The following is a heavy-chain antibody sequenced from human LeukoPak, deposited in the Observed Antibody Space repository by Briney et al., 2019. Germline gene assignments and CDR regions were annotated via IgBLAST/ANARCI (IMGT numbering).Heavy chain of an antibody. CDR3: ARLGIAVDASDY. CDR1: GFTFSGSA. Sequence: PTGGSLRLSCAASGFTFSGSAMHWVRQASGKGLEWVGRIRTKANSYATEYAASVKGRFTISRDDSKNTAYLQMNSLKTEDTAVYYCARLGIAVDASDYWGQGTLVTVSS. D-gene: IGHD6-19*01. J-gene: IGHJ4*02. CDR2: IRTKANSYAT. V-gene: IGHV3-73*01.